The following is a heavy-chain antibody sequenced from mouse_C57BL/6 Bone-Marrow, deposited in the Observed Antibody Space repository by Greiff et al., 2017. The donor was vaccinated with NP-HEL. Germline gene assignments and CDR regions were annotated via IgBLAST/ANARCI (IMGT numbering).Heavy chain of an antibody. CDR3: AREDGLWWYFDV. CDR2: IDPANGNT. J-gene: IGHJ1*03. V-gene: IGHV14-3*01. CDR1: GFNIKNTY. Sequence: EVQLQQSVAELVRPGASVKLSCTASGFNIKNTYMHWVKQRPEQGLEWIGRIDPANGNTKYDPKFQGKATITADTSSNTAYLKLSSLPSEDTAIYDSAREDGLWWYFDVWGRGTAVTVSA. D-gene: IGHD6-2*01.